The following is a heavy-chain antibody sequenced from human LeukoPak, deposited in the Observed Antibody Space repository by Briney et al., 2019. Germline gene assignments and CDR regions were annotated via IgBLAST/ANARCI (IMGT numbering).Heavy chain of an antibody. D-gene: IGHD2-8*01. Sequence: EPGGSLRLSCAASEFSVSSNYMNWVRQAPEKGLEWVSVIYSDGATFYADSVKGRFTISRDSSSNTLFAQMNSLKPGDTGVYYCAGESGLRNGVDVWGLGTTVTVSS. V-gene: IGHV3-66*02. CDR2: IYSDGAT. J-gene: IGHJ6*02. CDR1: EFSVSSNY. CDR3: AGESGLRNGVDV.